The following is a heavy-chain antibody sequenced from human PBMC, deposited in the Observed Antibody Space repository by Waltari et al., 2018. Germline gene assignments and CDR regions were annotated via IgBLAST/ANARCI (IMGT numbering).Heavy chain of an antibody. CDR3: ATPGGRGATSDAFDI. CDR1: GGSISSSSYD. D-gene: IGHD1-26*01. Sequence: QLQLQESGPGLVKPSETLSLTCTVHGGSISSSSYDWGWIRQPPGKGLEWIGSIYYSGSTYYNPSLKSRVTISVDTSKNQFSLKLSSVTAADTAVYYCATPGGRGATSDAFDIWGQGTMVTVSS. J-gene: IGHJ3*02. CDR2: IYYSGST. V-gene: IGHV4-39*07.